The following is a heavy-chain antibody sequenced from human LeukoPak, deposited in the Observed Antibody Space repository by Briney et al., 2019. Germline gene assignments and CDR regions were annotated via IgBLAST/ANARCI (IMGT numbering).Heavy chain of an antibody. D-gene: IGHD5-12*01. Sequence: GGSLRLSCAASGFTFSSYAMSWVRQAPGKGLEWVSAISGSSSTMYYADSVKGRFTISRDNAKNSLYLQMNSLRAEDTAVYFCARSPYGYDCWGQGTLVTVSS. CDR2: ISGSSSTM. J-gene: IGHJ4*02. V-gene: IGHV3-48*01. CDR1: GFTFSSYA. CDR3: ARSPYGYDC.